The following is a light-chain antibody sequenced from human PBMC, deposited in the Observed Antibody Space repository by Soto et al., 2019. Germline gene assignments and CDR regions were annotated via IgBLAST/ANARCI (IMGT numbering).Light chain of an antibody. V-gene: IGLV2-8*01. J-gene: IGLJ1*01. Sequence: QSALTQPPSASGSPGQSVTISCTGTSSDVGAYNYVSWYQQHPGKAPKLMIYEVYKRPSGVPDRFSGSKSGNMASLTVSGLQAEDEADYYCSSFAGSNYVFGTGTKLTVL. CDR3: SSFAGSNYV. CDR1: SSDVGAYNY. CDR2: EVY.